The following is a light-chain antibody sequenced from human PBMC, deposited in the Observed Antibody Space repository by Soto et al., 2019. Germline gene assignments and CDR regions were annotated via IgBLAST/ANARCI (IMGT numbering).Light chain of an antibody. CDR2: AAS. V-gene: IGKV1-9*01. CDR1: QGIRSY. CDR3: QQLHDHPLT. Sequence: IQLTQSPSSLSASVGDRVTITCRASQGIRSYLAWYQQKAGKAPNLLIYAASTLQSGVPSRFSGSGSGTXXXXXXXXXQPEDIATYYCQQLHDHPLTFGQGTRLEMK. J-gene: IGKJ5*01.